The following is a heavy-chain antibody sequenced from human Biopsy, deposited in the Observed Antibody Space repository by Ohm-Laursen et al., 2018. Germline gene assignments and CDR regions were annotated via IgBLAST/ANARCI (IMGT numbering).Heavy chain of an antibody. CDR3: ARLTGDPSY. CDR2: IYYTGHT. V-gene: IGHV4-59*01. J-gene: IGHJ4*02. Sequence: GTLSLTCTVSGGSIKSYHWNWIRQSPGKGLEWIGFIYYTGHTNYNPSLKSRATISVDTSKNQFSLKVISETAADTAVYYCARLTGDPSYWGQGILVTVSS. CDR1: GGSIKSYH. D-gene: IGHD7-27*01.